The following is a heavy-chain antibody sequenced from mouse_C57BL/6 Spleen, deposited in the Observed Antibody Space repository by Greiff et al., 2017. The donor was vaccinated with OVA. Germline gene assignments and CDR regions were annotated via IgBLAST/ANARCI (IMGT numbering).Heavy chain of an antibody. Sequence: QVQLQQPGAELVMPGASVKLSCKASGYTFTSYWMHWVKQRPGQGLEWIGEIDPSDSYTNYNQKFKGKSTLTVDKSSSTAYMQLSSLTSEDSAVYYCARSAIDAMDYGGQGTSVTVSS. CDR3: ARSAIDAMDY. CDR1: GYTFTSYW. V-gene: IGHV1-69*01. D-gene: IGHD1-2*01. J-gene: IGHJ4*01. CDR2: IDPSDSYT.